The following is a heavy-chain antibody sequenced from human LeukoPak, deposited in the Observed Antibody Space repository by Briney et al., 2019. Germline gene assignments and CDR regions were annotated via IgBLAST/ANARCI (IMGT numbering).Heavy chain of an antibody. CDR2: ISSNGDTI. V-gene: IGHV3-11*04. CDR3: ARDQGYCSSASCFTHYFDY. J-gene: IGHJ4*02. D-gene: IGHD2-2*02. Sequence: PGGSLRLSCAASGFTVSSNYMSWVRQAPGKGLEWISYISSNGDTIYDADSVKGRFTISRDNAKNSLYLQMNSLRAEGTAVYYCARDQGYCSSASCFTHYFDYWGQGTLVTVSS. CDR1: GFTVSSNY.